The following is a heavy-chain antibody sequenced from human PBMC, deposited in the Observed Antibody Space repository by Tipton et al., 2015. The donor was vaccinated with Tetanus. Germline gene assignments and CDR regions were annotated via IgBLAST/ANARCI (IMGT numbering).Heavy chain of an antibody. D-gene: IGHD1-26*01. J-gene: IGHJ4*02. CDR2: IYNSGST. CDR1: GGSISTGGYY. V-gene: IGHV4-31*03. Sequence: LVKPTQTLSLTCTVSGGSISTGGYYWSWIRQHPGKGLEWIGDIYNSGSTYYNPSLKSRVTISVDTSENHFSLKLNSVTAADTAVYFCARDQARGARGWNYFDHWGQGIQVTVSS. CDR3: ARDQARGARGWNYFDH.